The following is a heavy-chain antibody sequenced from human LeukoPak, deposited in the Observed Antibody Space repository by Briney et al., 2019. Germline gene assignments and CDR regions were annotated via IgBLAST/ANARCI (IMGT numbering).Heavy chain of an antibody. V-gene: IGHV3-30-3*02. Sequence: PGGSLRLSCAASGFTFSSYAMHRVRQAPGKGLEWVAVISYDGSNKYYADSVKGRFTISRDNSKNTLYLQMNSLRAEDTAVYYCAKWVSVDIVATQLSWGQGTLVTVSS. CDR2: ISYDGSNK. D-gene: IGHD5-12*01. J-gene: IGHJ4*02. CDR3: AKWVSVDIVATQLS. CDR1: GFTFSSYA.